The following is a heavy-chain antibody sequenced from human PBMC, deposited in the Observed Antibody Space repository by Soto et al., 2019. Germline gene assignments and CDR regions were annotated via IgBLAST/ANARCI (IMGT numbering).Heavy chain of an antibody. Sequence: GASVKVSCKASGGTFSSYAISWVRQAPGQGLEWMGGIIPIFGTANYAQKFQGRVTITADESTSTAYMELSSLRSEDTAVYYCARDYGAPPTLGREYSSSWAPTQFEPSFDYWGHGTLVTVSS. V-gene: IGHV1-69*13. CDR3: ARDYGAPPTLGREYSSSWAPTQFEPSFDY. J-gene: IGHJ4*01. CDR1: GGTFSSYA. D-gene: IGHD6-13*01. CDR2: IIPIFGTA.